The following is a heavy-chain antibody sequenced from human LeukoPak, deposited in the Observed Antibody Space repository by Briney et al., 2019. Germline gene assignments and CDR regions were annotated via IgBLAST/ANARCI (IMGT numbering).Heavy chain of an antibody. Sequence: GGSLRLSCAASGFTFSSYALTWVRQAPGKGLEWVSSIRNSGGSTYYADSVKGRFTISRDNSKSTLHLQMNSLRAEDTAVYYCAKEHGDYVNTFDYWGLGALVAVSS. J-gene: IGHJ4*02. CDR1: GFTFSSYA. CDR3: AKEHGDYVNTFDY. CDR2: IRNSGGST. V-gene: IGHV3-23*01. D-gene: IGHD4-17*01.